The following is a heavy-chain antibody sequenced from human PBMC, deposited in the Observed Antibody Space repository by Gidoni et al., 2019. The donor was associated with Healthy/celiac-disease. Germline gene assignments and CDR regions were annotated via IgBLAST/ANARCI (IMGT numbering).Heavy chain of an antibody. CDR2: INHSGST. D-gene: IGHD3-16*01. J-gene: IGHJ4*02. CDR3: AYGDY. CDR1: GGSFSGYY. V-gene: IGHV4-34*01. Sequence: QVQLQQWGAGLLKPSETLSPTCGVYGGSFSGYYWSWSRQPPGKGLEWLGEINHSGSTNYNQSLKSRVTISVDTSKNQFSLKLSAMDAADTAVYYCAYGDYWGQGTLVTVSS.